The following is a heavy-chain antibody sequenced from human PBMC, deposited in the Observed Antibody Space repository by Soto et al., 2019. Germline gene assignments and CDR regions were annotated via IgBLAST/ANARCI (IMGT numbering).Heavy chain of an antibody. D-gene: IGHD2-2*01. Sequence: QVQLRESGPGLVKTSGTLSLTCAVSGGSISTITWWSWVRQPPGKGLQWIGEIYHSGSTNYTPSLKSRVTISVDKSKNQFSLELSSVTAADTAVYYCARDLGSCSSTSCRPVDSWGQGTLVTVSS. V-gene: IGHV4-4*02. CDR3: ARDLGSCSSTSCRPVDS. J-gene: IGHJ4*02. CDR2: IYHSGST. CDR1: GGSISTITW.